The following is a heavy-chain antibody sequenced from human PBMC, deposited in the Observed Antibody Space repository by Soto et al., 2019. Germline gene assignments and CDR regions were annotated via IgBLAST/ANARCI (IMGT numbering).Heavy chain of an antibody. CDR3: ARDRRGALSGWYDRGGDY. J-gene: IGHJ4*02. D-gene: IGHD6-19*01. V-gene: IGHV1-18*01. CDR2: ISAYNGNT. CDR1: GYTFTSYG. Sequence: QVQLVQSGAEVKKPGASVKVSCKASGYTFTSYGISWVRQAPGQGLEWMGWISAYNGNTNYAQKLQGRVTMTTDTPTSTAYRELRSLRSDDTAVYYCARDRRGALSGWYDRGGDYWGQGTLVTVSS.